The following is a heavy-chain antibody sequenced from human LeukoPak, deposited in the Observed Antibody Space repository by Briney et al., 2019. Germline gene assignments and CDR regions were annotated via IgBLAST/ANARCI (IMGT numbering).Heavy chain of an antibody. Sequence: GGSLRLSCAASGFTFSSYAMSWVRQAPGKGLEWVSAISGSGGSTYYADSVKGRFTISRDNSKNTLYLQMNSLRAEDTAVYYCTTDNNYYYYYMDVWGKGTTVTVSS. CDR2: ISGSGGST. CDR3: TTDNNYYYYYMDV. J-gene: IGHJ6*03. D-gene: IGHD2/OR15-2a*01. V-gene: IGHV3-23*01. CDR1: GFTFSSYA.